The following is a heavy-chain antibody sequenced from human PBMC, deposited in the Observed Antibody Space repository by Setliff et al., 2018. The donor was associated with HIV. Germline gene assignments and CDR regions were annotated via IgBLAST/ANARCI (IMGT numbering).Heavy chain of an antibody. Sequence: LSLTCTVSGGSISSDYWSWIRQTPGKGLEWISYISSGSSSILYADSVKGRFTISRDNAKNSLYLQMNSLRIEDTSVYYCARGVRWRGWFDPWGQGTLVTVS. V-gene: IGHV3-11*04. CDR1: GGSISSDY. CDR2: ISSGSSSI. CDR3: ARGVRWRGWFDP. D-gene: IGHD3-16*01. J-gene: IGHJ5*02.